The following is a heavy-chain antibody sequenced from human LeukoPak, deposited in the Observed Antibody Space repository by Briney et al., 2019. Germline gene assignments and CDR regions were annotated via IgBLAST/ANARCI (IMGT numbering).Heavy chain of an antibody. J-gene: IGHJ4*02. Sequence: PGGSLRLSCAASGFTFSRYSMNWVRQAPGKGLEWVSYIRGSGGTTYYADSVKGRFTISRDNAKNSLYLQLNSLRDEDTAVYYCVRDPDALDYRGQGTLVTGSS. CDR2: IRGSGGTT. CDR3: VRDPDALDY. CDR1: GFTFSRYS. V-gene: IGHV3-48*02.